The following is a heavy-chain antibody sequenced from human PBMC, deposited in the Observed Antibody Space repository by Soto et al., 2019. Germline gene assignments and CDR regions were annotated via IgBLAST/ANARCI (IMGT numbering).Heavy chain of an antibody. V-gene: IGHV3-21*01. D-gene: IGHD2-2*01. CDR3: AREYCSSTSRYYYYYGMDV. Sequence: PGGSLRLSCAASGFTFSSYSMNWVRQAPGKGLEWVSSISSSSSYIYYADSVKGRFTISRDNAKNSLYLQMNSLRAEDTAVYYCAREYCSSTSRYYYYYGMDVWGQGTTVTVSS. J-gene: IGHJ6*02. CDR1: GFTFSSYS. CDR2: ISSSSSYI.